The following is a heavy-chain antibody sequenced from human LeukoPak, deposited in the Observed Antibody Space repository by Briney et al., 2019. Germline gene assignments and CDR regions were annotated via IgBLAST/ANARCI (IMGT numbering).Heavy chain of an antibody. D-gene: IGHD4-17*01. Sequence: SETLSLTCTVSGSSIGSDTDYWSWIRQHPGKGLEWIGYIYDSGTIYYNPSLQSRVSISVDPSKTQFSLRVNSVTAADTAVYYCARTAGGDPYFDYWGRGTLVTVSS. J-gene: IGHJ4*02. CDR3: ARTAGGDPYFDY. V-gene: IGHV4-31*03. CDR1: GSSIGSDTDY. CDR2: IYDSGTI.